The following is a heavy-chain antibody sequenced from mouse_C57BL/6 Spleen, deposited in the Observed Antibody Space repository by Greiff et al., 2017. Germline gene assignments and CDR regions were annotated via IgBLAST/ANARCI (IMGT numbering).Heavy chain of an antibody. V-gene: IGHV1-15*01. CDR2: IDPETGGT. CDR3: TREGLTGLFDY. J-gene: IGHJ2*01. Sequence: SGAELVRPGASVTLSCKASGYTFTDYEMHWVKQTPVHGLEWIGAIDPETGGTAYNQKFKGKAILTADKSSSTAYMELRSLTSEDSAVYYCTREGLTGLFDYWGQGTTLTVSS. CDR1: GYTFTDYE. D-gene: IGHD4-1*01.